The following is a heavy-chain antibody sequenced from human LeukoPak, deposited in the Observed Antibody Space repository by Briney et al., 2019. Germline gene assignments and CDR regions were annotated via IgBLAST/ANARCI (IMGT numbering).Heavy chain of an antibody. J-gene: IGHJ6*02. CDR3: ARDHLEDGSGSYRYYGMDV. CDR2: IYHSGST. D-gene: IGHD3-10*01. CDR1: GGSISSGGYS. V-gene: IGHV4-30-2*01. Sequence: PSETLSLTCAVSGGSISSGGYSWSWIRQPPGKGLEWIGYIYHSGSTYYNPSLKSRVTISVDRSKNQFSLKLSSVTAADTAVYYCARDHLEDGSGSYRYYGMDVWGQGTTVTVSS.